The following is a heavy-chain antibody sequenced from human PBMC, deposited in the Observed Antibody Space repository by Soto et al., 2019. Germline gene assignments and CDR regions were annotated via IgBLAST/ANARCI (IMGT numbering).Heavy chain of an antibody. CDR1: GGSFSGYY. V-gene: IGHV4-34*01. D-gene: IGHD3-9*01. Sequence: QVQLQQWGAGLLKPSETLSLTCAVHGGSFSGYYWNWIRQPPGKGLEWIGEINHNGGTNYNPSLRSRVTISVHTSKNQFSLKMSSVTAADTAVFYCARRNDILTGYSNGWFDPWGQGTLVTVSS. CDR3: ARRNDILTGYSNGWFDP. CDR2: INHNGGT. J-gene: IGHJ5*02.